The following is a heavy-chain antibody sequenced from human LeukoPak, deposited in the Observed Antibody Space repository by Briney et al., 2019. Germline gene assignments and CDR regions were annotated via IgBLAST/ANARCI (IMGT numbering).Heavy chain of an antibody. CDR3: AKDREGYCSSSTCSLLDY. CDR1: GFTFSNYA. V-gene: IGHV3-23*01. J-gene: IGHJ4*02. Sequence: GGSLRLSCAASGFTFSNYAMSWVRQAPGKGLEWVSAISGSGGRTYYADSVKGRFTISRDNSKNTLYLQMNSLRAEDTAAYYCAKDREGYCSSSTCSLLDYWGQGTLVTVSS. CDR2: ISGSGGRT. D-gene: IGHD2-2*01.